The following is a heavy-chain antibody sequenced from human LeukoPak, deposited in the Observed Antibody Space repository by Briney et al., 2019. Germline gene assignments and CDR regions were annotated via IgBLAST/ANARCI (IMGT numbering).Heavy chain of an antibody. D-gene: IGHD6-19*01. CDR3: TAPGRGRGGYDFEY. CDR1: GFTFSSYG. Sequence: PGGSLRLSCAASGFTFSSYGTHWVRQAPGKGLEWVAVISYDGSNKYYADSVKGRFTISRDNSKNTLYLQMNSLRAEDTAVYYCTAPGRGRGGYDFEYWGQGTLVTVSS. J-gene: IGHJ4*02. V-gene: IGHV3-30*03. CDR2: ISYDGSNK.